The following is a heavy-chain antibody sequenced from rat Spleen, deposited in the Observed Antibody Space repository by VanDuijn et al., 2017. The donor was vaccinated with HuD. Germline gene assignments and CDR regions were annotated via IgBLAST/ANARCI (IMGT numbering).Heavy chain of an antibody. CDR3: ARHESGGYSENWYFDF. J-gene: IGHJ1*01. V-gene: IGHV5-29*01. CDR1: GFTFSNYG. D-gene: IGHD1-11*01. Sequence: EVQLVESGGGLVQPGRSLKLSCAASGFTFSNYGMAWVCQAPTKGLEWVATISYDGSSTYYRDSVKGRFTISRDNAKSTLYLQMDSLRSEDTATYYCARHESGGYSENWYFDFWGPGTMVTVSS. CDR2: ISYDGSST.